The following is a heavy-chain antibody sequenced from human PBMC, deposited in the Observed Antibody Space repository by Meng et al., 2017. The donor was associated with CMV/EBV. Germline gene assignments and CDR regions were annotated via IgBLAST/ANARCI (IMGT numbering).Heavy chain of an antibody. CDR1: SGSCSIIIYY. CDR2: INYIGST. Sequence: VWAPVRVKPSSPLTFPGTVSSGSCSIIIYYGGWIRQPPGKGLEWIGSINYIGSTYYNPSLKSRVTISVDTSKNQFSLKLSSVTAADTAVYYCASRITIFGVVTAFDPWGQGTLVTVSS. J-gene: IGHJ5*02. V-gene: IGHV4-39*07. CDR3: ASRITIFGVVTAFDP. D-gene: IGHD3-3*01.